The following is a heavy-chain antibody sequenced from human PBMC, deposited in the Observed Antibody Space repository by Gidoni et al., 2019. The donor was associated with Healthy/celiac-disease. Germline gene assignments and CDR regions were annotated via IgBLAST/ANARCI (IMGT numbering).Heavy chain of an antibody. CDR1: GFHFSSYA. V-gene: IGHV3-30*04. Sequence: QVQLVESGGGVVQPGRSLRLSCAASGFHFSSYAMHWVRQAPGKGLEWVAVISYDGSNKYYADSVKGRFTISRDNSKNTLYLQMNSLRAEDTAVYYCARIRGKDFWSGIVGDYWGQGTLVTVSS. CDR2: ISYDGSNK. D-gene: IGHD3-3*01. CDR3: ARIRGKDFWSGIVGDY. J-gene: IGHJ4*02.